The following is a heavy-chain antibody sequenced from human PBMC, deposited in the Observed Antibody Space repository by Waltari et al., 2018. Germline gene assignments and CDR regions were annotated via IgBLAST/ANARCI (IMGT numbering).Heavy chain of an antibody. CDR1: GGTFSSYA. CDR3: ARVSVGSGVVKKYYFDY. CDR2: IIPIIGPA. V-gene: IGHV1-69*08. D-gene: IGHD2-21*01. J-gene: IGHJ4*02. Sequence: QVQLVQSGAEVKKPGSSVKVSCKASGGTFSSYAISWVRQAPGQGLEWMGRIIPIIGPANYAQKFQGRVTITADKSTSTAYMELSSLRSEDTAVYYCARVSVGSGVVKKYYFDYWGQGTLVTVSS.